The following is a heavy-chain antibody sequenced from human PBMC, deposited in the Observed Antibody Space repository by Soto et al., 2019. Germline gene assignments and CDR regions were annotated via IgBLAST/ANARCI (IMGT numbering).Heavy chain of an antibody. D-gene: IGHD4-17*01. CDR2: ISYDGSNK. V-gene: IGHV3-30*18. J-gene: IGHJ5*02. CDR3: AKVPHDYGEFLPWFDP. Sequence: GGSLRLSCAASGFTFSSYGMHWVRQAPGKGLEWVAVISYDGSNKYYADSVKGRFTISRDNSKNTLYLQMNSLRAEDTAVYYCAKVPHDYGEFLPWFDPWGQGTLVTVSS. CDR1: GFTFSSYG.